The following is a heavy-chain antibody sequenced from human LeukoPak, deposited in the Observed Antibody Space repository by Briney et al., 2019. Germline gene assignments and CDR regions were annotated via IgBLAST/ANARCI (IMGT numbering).Heavy chain of an antibody. CDR2: IYYSGST. D-gene: IGHD5-18*01. CDR1: GGSISSYY. J-gene: IGHJ4*02. Sequence: SETLSLTCTVSGGSISSYYWSWIRQPPGKGLEWIGYIYYSGSTNYNPSLKSRVTMSIDTSKNQFSLNLSSVTAADTAVYYCTRGGSGYSYGWGQGTLVTVSS. CDR3: TRGGSGYSYG. V-gene: IGHV4-59*01.